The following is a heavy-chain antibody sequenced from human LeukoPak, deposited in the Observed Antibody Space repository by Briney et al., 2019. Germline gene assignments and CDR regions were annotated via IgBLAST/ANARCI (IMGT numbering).Heavy chain of an antibody. Sequence: ASVKLSCTASGYTFTGYYMHWVRQAPGQGLGWLGWINPNSGGTNYAQKFQGRVTMTRDTSISTAYMELSRLRSDDTAVYYCARAVSRLQQLVLDYWGQGTLVTVSS. D-gene: IGHD6-13*01. V-gene: IGHV1-2*02. CDR2: INPNSGGT. CDR3: ARAVSRLQQLVLDY. CDR1: GYTFTGYY. J-gene: IGHJ4*02.